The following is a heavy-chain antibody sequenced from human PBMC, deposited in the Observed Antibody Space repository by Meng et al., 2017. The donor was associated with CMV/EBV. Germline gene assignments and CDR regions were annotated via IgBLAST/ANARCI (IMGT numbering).Heavy chain of an antibody. CDR2: IYSCGST. Sequence: GGSLRLSCAASGFTVSSNYMSWVRQAPGKGLEWVSVIYSCGSTYYADSVKGRFTISRDNSKNTLYLQMNSLRAEDTAVYYCARAYNSAIFGVVGYFDYWGQGTLVTVSS. V-gene: IGHV3-66*03. CDR1: GFTVSSNY. J-gene: IGHJ4*02. D-gene: IGHD3-3*01. CDR3: ARAYNSAIFGVVGYFDY.